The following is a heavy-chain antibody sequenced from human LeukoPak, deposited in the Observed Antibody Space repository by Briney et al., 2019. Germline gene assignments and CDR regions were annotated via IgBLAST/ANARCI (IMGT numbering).Heavy chain of an antibody. Sequence: PGGSLRLSCAASGFTFSDHYVDWVRQAPGKGLEWVGRSRNRAYSDTTEYAASVKGRFTISREDSKNTMYLQMNSLKTEDTAVYYCTRGYSGTYIYAFDIWGQGTMVTVSS. CDR2: SRNRAYSDTT. D-gene: IGHD1-26*01. CDR3: TRGYSGTYIYAFDI. CDR1: GFTFSDHY. J-gene: IGHJ3*02. V-gene: IGHV3-72*01.